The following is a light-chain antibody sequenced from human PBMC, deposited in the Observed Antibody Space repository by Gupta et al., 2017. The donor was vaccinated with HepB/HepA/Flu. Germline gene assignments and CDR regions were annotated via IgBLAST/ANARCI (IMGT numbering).Light chain of an antibody. CDR1: SSNIGNNY. V-gene: IGLV1-51*02. Sequence: QSVLTPPPSVSAAPGQKVTISCSGSSSNIGNNYVSWYQQLPGTAPKLLIYENNKRPSGIPDRFSGSKSGTSATLGITGLQTGDEADYYCGTWDSSLIAGVFGGGTKLTVL. CDR3: GTWDSSLIAGV. CDR2: ENN. J-gene: IGLJ3*02.